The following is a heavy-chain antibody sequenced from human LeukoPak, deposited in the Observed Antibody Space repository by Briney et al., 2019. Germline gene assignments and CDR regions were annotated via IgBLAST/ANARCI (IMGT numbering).Heavy chain of an antibody. CDR3: ASRPHTDFDSDAFDI. D-gene: IGHD3-9*01. J-gene: IGHJ3*02. CDR1: GGTFTSYA. Sequence: ASVKVSCKASGGTFTSYAISWVRQAPGQGLEWMGGIIPIFGTANYAQKFQGRVTITTDESTSAAYMELSSLRSEDTAVYYCASRPHTDFDSDAFDIWGQGTMVTVSS. V-gene: IGHV1-69*05. CDR2: IIPIFGTA.